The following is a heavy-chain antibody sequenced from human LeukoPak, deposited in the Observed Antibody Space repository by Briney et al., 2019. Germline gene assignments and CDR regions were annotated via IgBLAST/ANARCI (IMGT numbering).Heavy chain of an antibody. CDR1: GYTFTGYY. Sequence: ASVKVSCKASGYTFTGYYMHWVRQAPGQGLEWMGRINPNSGGTNYAQKFQGRATMTRDTSISTAYMELSRLRSDDTAVYYCARDLGRYSGYAKYGRADYYDSSGYPDYWGQGTLVTVSS. CDR2: INPNSGGT. D-gene: IGHD3-22*01. J-gene: IGHJ4*02. V-gene: IGHV1-2*06. CDR3: ARDLGRYSGYAKYGRADYYDSSGYPDY.